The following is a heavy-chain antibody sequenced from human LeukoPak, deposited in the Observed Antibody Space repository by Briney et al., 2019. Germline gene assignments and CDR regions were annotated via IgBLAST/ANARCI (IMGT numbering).Heavy chain of an antibody. D-gene: IGHD3-22*01. CDR1: GGSISSYF. J-gene: IGHJ6*03. V-gene: IGHV4-59*01. Sequence: SETLSLTCTVSGGSISSYFWTWIRQPPGKGLEWIGYIYYGGSTSYNPPLKRRVSISLDTSKHQFSLKLSSVTAADTAVYYCARDTAGGYYDSSGFSSYYYMDVWGKGTTVTVSS. CDR2: IYYGGST. CDR3: ARDTAGGYYDSSGFSSYYYMDV.